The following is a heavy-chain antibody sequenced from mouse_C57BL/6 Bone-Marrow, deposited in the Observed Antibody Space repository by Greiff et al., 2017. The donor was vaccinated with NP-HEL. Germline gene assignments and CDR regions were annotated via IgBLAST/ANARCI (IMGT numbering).Heavy chain of an antibody. CDR1: GYTFTSYG. V-gene: IGHV1-81*01. Sequence: QVQLQQSGAELARPGASVKLSCKASGYTFTSYGISWVKQRTGQGLEWIGEIYPRSGNTYSNEKFKGKATLAADKSSSTAYMELRSLTSEDTAVYFCARGGDYYGSRGYFDVWGTGTTVTVSS. CDR2: IYPRSGNT. CDR3: ARGGDYYGSRGYFDV. J-gene: IGHJ1*03. D-gene: IGHD1-1*01.